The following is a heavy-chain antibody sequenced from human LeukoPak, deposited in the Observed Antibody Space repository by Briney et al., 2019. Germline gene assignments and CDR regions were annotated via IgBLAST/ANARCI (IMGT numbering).Heavy chain of an antibody. V-gene: IGHV3-23*01. D-gene: IGHD6-19*01. CDR3: AKDFISYSSVSFFDY. CDR1: GFTFSSYA. CDR2: ISGSGGST. J-gene: IGHJ4*02. Sequence: PGGSLRLSYAACGFTFSSYAMSWVRQAPGKGLEWVTAISGSGGSTYYADSVKGRFTISRDNSKNTLYLQMNSLRAEDTAVYYCAKDFISYSSVSFFDYWGQGTLVTVSS.